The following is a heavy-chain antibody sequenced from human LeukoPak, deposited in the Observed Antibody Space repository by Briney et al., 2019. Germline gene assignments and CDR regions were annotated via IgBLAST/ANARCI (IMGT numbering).Heavy chain of an antibody. D-gene: IGHD2-2*01. V-gene: IGHV3-74*01. CDR1: GFTFSSYW. J-gene: IGHJ4*02. Sequence: PGGSLRLSCAASGFTFSSYWMHWVRHAPGKGLVWVSRISTDGSTTSYADSVKGRFTISRDNAKNTLYLQMKSLRAEDTAVYYCATYYCSSTSCYEDYWGQGTLVTVSS. CDR2: ISTDGSTT. CDR3: ATYYCSSTSCYEDY.